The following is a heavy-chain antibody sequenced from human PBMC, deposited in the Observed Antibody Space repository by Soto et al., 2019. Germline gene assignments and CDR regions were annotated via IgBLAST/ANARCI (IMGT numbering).Heavy chain of an antibody. D-gene: IGHD3-22*01. CDR2: IYFSGSGTS. V-gene: IGHV4-39*01. J-gene: IGHJ4*02. Sequence: SETLSLTCSVSGDFISNTTYYWAWVRQAPGQGLEWVGSIYFSGSGTSHYNPSLKSRVTISVDTSKNQFSLKLTSVTAADTAVYYCARPRYNFGTSGYYPFDYWGQGTLVTVSS. CDR3: ARPRYNFGTSGYYPFDY. CDR1: GDFISNTTYY.